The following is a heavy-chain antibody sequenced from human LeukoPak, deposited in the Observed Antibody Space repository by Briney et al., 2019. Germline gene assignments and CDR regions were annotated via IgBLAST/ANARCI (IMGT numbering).Heavy chain of an antibody. V-gene: IGHV3-23*01. D-gene: IGHD3-3*01. CDR2: ISGSGGST. Sequence: PGGSLRLSCAASGFTFSSYAMSSVRQPPGKGLEWVSAISGSGGSTYYADSVKGRFTISRDNSKNTLYLQMNSLRAEDTAVYYCAKIPTYYDFWSGYYFDYWGQGTLVTVSS. CDR3: AKIPTYYDFWSGYYFDY. J-gene: IGHJ4*02. CDR1: GFTFSSYA.